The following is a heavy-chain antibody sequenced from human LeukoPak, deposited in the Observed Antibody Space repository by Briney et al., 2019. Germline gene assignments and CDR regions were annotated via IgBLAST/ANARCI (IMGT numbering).Heavy chain of an antibody. V-gene: IGHV1-2*02. CDR2: INPNSGGT. J-gene: IGHJ5*02. CDR1: GYTFTGYY. Sequence: ASVKVSCKASGYTFTGYYMHWVRQAPGQGLEWMGWINPNSGGTNYAQKFQGRVTMTRDTSISTAYMELSRLRSDDTAVYYCARTHSSSWSWWFDPWGQGTLVTVSS. CDR3: ARTHSSSWSWWFDP. D-gene: IGHD6-13*01.